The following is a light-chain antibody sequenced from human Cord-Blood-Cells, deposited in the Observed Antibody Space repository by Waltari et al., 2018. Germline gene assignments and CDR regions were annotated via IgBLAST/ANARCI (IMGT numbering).Light chain of an antibody. CDR3: SSYTSSSILVV. J-gene: IGLJ2*01. V-gene: IGLV2-18*02. CDR2: EVS. CDR1: SSDVGSYNR. Sequence: QSALTQPPSVSGSPGQSVTISCTGTSSDVGSYNRVSWYQQPPGTAPKLMIYEVSNRTSGVPDRFSGSKSGNTASLTISGLQAEDGADYYCSSYTSSSILVVFGGGTKLTVL.